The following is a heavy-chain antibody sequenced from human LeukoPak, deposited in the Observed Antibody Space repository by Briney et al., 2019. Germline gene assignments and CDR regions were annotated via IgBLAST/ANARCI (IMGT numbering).Heavy chain of an antibody. J-gene: IGHJ5*02. D-gene: IGHD1-26*01. V-gene: IGHV1-8*01. CDR2: MNPNSGNT. CDR3: ARGLREGESELFT. Sequence: ASVKVSCKASGYTFASYDINWVRQATGQGLEWMGWMNPNSGNTGYAQKFQGRVTMTRNTSISTAYMELSSLRSEDTAVCYCARGLREGESELFTWGQGTLVTVSS. CDR1: GYTFASYD.